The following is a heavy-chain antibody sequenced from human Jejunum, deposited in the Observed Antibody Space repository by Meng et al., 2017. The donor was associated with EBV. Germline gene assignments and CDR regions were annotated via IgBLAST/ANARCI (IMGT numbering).Heavy chain of an antibody. CDR1: GYTFTSSG. CDR2: INTNTGYP. J-gene: IGHJ5*02. Sequence: HVQMVQSGSEFKKPGDSVKGSCKASGYTFTSSGINWVRQAPGQGLEWMGWINTNTGYPTYAQDFTGRFVFSLDTSVSTAYLQITSLSTEDNAVYYCARVRPGGGWFDPWGQGTLVTVSS. D-gene: IGHD2-8*02. V-gene: IGHV7-4-1*02. CDR3: ARVRPGGGWFDP.